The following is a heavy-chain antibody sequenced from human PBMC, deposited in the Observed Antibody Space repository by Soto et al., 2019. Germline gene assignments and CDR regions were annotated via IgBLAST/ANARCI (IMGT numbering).Heavy chain of an antibody. V-gene: IGHV1-69*05. CDR1: GGRISSNS. D-gene: IGHD1-1*01. CDR3: ARDRYNLYNNDDYYGMDV. CDR2: IIPIFGTA. J-gene: IGHJ6*02. Sequence: SAKLTSKARGGRISSNSMSWVQHATRQGLEWMGGIIPIFGTANYAQKFQGRVTMTTDTSTSTAYMELRSLRSDDTAVYYCARDRYNLYNNDDYYGMDVRGQGTTVTVSS.